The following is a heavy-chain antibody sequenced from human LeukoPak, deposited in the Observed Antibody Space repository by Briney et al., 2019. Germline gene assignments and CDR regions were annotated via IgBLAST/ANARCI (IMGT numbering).Heavy chain of an antibody. D-gene: IGHD6-13*01. V-gene: IGHV4-59*01. CDR2: IYYSGST. J-gene: IGHJ6*02. CDR1: GGSISSYY. CDR3: AGAGILRYYYYGMDV. Sequence: PSETLSLTCTVSGGSISSYYWSWIRQPPGNGLEWIGYIYYSGSTNYNPSLKSRVTISVDTSKNQFSLKLSSVTAADTAVYYCAGAGILRYYYYGMDVWGQGTTVTVSS.